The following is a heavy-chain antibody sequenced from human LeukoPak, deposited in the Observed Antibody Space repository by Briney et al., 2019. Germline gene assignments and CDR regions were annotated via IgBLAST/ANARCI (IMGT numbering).Heavy chain of an antibody. CDR2: INTGNGNT. J-gene: IGHJ5*02. CDR3: ARERAVGATTSWFDP. Sequence: GASVKVSCKASGYTFTSYAMHWVRQAPGQRLEWMGWINTGNGNTKYSQKFQGRVTITKDTSASTAYTELSSLRSEDTAVYYCARERAVGATTSWFDPWGQGTLVTVSS. D-gene: IGHD1-26*01. CDR1: GYTFTSYA. V-gene: IGHV1-3*04.